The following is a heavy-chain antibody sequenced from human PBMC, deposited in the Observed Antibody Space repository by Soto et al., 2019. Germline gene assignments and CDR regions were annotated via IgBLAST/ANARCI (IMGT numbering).Heavy chain of an antibody. CDR1: GYTFTSYD. CDR2: MNPNSGNT. V-gene: IGHV1-8*01. Sequence: QVQLVQSGAEVKKPGASVKVFCKASGYTFTSYDIHWVRQATGQGFEWMGWMNPNSGNTAYAQKCQGRVTMTRNTSISTAYMELRSLRSEDTSVYYCAREVTGRFDYWGQGTLVTVSS. CDR3: AREVTGRFDY. D-gene: IGHD1-20*01. J-gene: IGHJ4*02.